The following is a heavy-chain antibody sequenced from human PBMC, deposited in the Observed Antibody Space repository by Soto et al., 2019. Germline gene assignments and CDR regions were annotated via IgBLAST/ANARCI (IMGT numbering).Heavy chain of an antibody. J-gene: IGHJ6*03. D-gene: IGHD2-2*01. CDR2: IWYDGSNK. V-gene: IGHV3-33*01. Sequence: GGSLRLSCAASGFTFSSYGMHWVRQAPGKGLEWVAVIWYDGSNKYYADSVKGRFTISRDNSKNTLYLQMNNLRAEDTAVYYCARVVSSTSPTDYMDVWGKGTTVTVSS. CDR3: ARVVSSTSPTDYMDV. CDR1: GFTFSSYG.